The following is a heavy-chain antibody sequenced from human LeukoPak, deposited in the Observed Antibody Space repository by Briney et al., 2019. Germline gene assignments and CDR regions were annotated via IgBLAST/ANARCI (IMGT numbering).Heavy chain of an antibody. CDR2: IYYSGST. Sequence: SETLSLTCTVSGGSISSSSYYWGWIRQPPGKGLEWIGSIYYSGSTYYNPSLKSRVTISVDTSKNQFSLKLSSVTAADTAVYHCARRSRGSDAFDIWGQGTMVTVSS. J-gene: IGHJ3*02. D-gene: IGHD1-26*01. CDR3: ARRSRGSDAFDI. CDR1: GGSISSSSYY. V-gene: IGHV4-39*01.